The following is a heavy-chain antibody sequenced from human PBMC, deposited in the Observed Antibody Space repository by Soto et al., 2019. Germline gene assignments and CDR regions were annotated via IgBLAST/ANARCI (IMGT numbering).Heavy chain of an antibody. Sequence: PGGSQRLSSTASGFTFSDYYRDWVRRAPGKGLEWVGRIRNKANNYATEYAASLKGRVTFSRDDSENSLYLQMNSLETEDTAVYWCTREKRYYNNLTSFYFDNWGQGTLVTVSS. D-gene: IGHD3-10*01. CDR3: TREKRYYNNLTSFYFDN. CDR2: IRNKANNYAT. J-gene: IGHJ4*02. V-gene: IGHV3-72*01. CDR1: GFTFSDYY.